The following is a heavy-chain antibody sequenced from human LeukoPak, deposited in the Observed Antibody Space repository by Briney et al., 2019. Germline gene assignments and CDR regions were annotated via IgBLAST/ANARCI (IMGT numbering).Heavy chain of an antibody. CDR2: INHSGST. J-gene: IGHJ4*02. CDR1: GRSFSGYY. CDR3: ARAIVVVPAATSDYFDN. V-gene: IGHV4-34*01. D-gene: IGHD2-2*01. Sequence: PSETLSLTCAVYGRSFSGYYWSWIRQPPGQGVEWMGEINHSGSTNYNPPLHSRVTKSVDTYRNQFSLKLRSVTPADTAVYYCARAIVVVPAATSDYFDNWGQGNLGTVSS.